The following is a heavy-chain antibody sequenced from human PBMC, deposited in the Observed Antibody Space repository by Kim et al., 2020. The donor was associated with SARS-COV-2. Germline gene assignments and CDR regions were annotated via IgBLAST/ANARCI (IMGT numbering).Heavy chain of an antibody. CDR1: GFTFSSYG. CDR2: ISYDGSNK. CDR3: AKDTNGYSYGWLYYYYMDV. V-gene: IGHV3-30*18. Sequence: GGSLRLSCAASGFTFSSYGMHWVRQAPGKGLEWVAVISYDGSNKYYADSVKGRFTISRDNSKNTLYLQMNSLRAEDTAVYYCAKDTNGYSYGWLYYYYMDVWGKGTTVTVSS. J-gene: IGHJ6*03. D-gene: IGHD5-18*01.